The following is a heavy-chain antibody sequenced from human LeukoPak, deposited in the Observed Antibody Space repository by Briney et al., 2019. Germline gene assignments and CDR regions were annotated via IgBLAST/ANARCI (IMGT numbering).Heavy chain of an antibody. CDR3: ARCGGSYYVHRWFDP. CDR1: GYTFRTYG. Sequence: ASVKVSCKASGYTFRTYGISWVRQAPGQGLEWMGWISAYNGQTNHTHNLQGRVSMTIDTSTSTAYMELRSLRSDDTAVYYCARCGGSYYVHRWFDPWGKGTLVTVSS. CDR2: ISAYNGQT. J-gene: IGHJ5*02. V-gene: IGHV1-18*01. D-gene: IGHD1-26*01.